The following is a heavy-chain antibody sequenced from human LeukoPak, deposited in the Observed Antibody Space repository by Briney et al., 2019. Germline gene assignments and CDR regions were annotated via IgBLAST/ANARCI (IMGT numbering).Heavy chain of an antibody. J-gene: IGHJ3*02. CDR1: GGSISSYY. V-gene: IGHV4-59*12. Sequence: PSETLSLTCTVSGGSISSYYWSWIRQPPGKGLEWIGYIYYSGSTNYNPSLKSRVTISVDTSKNQFSLKLSSVTAADTAVYYCARGRGTIFGVVIIGGAAFDIWGQGTMVTVSS. CDR2: IYYSGST. CDR3: ARGRGTIFGVVIIGGAAFDI. D-gene: IGHD3-3*01.